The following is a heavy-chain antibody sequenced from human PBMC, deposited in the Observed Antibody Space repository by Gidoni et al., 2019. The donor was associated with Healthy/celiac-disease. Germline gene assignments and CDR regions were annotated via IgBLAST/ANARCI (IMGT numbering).Heavy chain of an antibody. CDR3: ARHGAITMGRGVLNWFDP. D-gene: IGHD3-10*01. V-gene: IGHV4-39*01. CDR1: CGSISSSSYY. CDR2: IYYSGST. Sequence: QLQLQESGPGLVKPSATLSLTCTVSCGSISSSSYYWGWIRQPPGKGRECIGSIYYSGSTYYNPSLKSRVAISVDTPKNQCSLKLSSVTAADTAGDYCARHGAITMGRGVLNWFDPWGQGTLVTVSS. J-gene: IGHJ5*02.